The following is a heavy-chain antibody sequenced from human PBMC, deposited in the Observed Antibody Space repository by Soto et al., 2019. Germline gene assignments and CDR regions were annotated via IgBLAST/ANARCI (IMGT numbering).Heavy chain of an antibody. Sequence: QVQLVESGGGVVQPGRSLRLSCAASGFIFSGYAMHWVRQAPGKGLEWVAVISYDGNTKYYADSVKGRFTVSRDNSKNTLYGQMNNLSAEDTAMYYCAKGTSAYEIDYWGQGTLVTVSS. CDR1: GFIFSGYA. CDR2: ISYDGNTK. D-gene: IGHD5-12*01. CDR3: AKGTSAYEIDY. J-gene: IGHJ4*02. V-gene: IGHV3-30-3*01.